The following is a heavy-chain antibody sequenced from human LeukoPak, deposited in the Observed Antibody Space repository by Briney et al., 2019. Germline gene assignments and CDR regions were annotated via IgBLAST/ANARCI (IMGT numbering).Heavy chain of an antibody. D-gene: IGHD3-3*01. J-gene: IGHJ4*02. CDR1: GFTFSSYA. CDR2: ISWNSGSI. Sequence: PGGSLRLSCAASGFTFSSYAMSWVRQAPGKGLEWVSGISWNSGSIGYADSVKGRFTISRDNAKNSLYLQMNSLRAEDTALYYCAKDTYYDFWWGQGTLVTVSS. CDR3: AKDTYYDFW. V-gene: IGHV3-9*01.